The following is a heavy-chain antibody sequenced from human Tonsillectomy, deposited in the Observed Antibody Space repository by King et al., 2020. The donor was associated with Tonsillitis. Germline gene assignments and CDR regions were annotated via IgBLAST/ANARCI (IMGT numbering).Heavy chain of an antibody. CDR1: GFTFSNYG. CDR3: ARDKEWELLTRYSMDV. J-gene: IGHJ6*02. CDR2: MSYDGSNK. Sequence: VQLVESGGGVVQPGRSLRLSCAASGFTFSNYGMHWVRQAPGKGLEWVTVMSYDGSNKYYADSVKGRLTISRDNSKNTLCLQMNSLRAEDTAVYYCARDKEWELLTRYSMDVWGQGTTVTVSS. D-gene: IGHD1-26*01. V-gene: IGHV3-30*03.